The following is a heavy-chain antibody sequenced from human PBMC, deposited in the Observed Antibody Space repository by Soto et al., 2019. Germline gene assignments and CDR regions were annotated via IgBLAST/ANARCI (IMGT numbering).Heavy chain of an antibody. D-gene: IGHD2-8*01. CDR1: GGSVNSGGYS. V-gene: IGHV4-30-2*01. J-gene: IGHJ5*02. Sequence: TLSLTCSVSGGSVNSGGYSWSWIRQPPGKGLEWIGFISPSGSPAYNPSLKSRVTISVDRSNNQISLEISSVTAADTAVYYCTRGVLAWGPGTLVTVSS. CDR3: TRGVLA. CDR2: ISPSGSP.